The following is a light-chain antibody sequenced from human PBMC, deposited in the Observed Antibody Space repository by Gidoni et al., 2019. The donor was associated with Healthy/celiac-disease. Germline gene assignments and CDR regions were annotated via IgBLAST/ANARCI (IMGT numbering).Light chain of an antibody. Sequence: EILMTQSPATLSVSPGERATLSCRASQSVSNNLAWYQQKPGQAPRLLIYGASTRATGIPVRFSGSGSGTEFILTISSPQSEDFAVYYCQHYNHWPPLTFGGGTKVEIK. CDR2: GAS. J-gene: IGKJ4*01. V-gene: IGKV3-15*01. CDR3: QHYNHWPPLT. CDR1: QSVSNN.